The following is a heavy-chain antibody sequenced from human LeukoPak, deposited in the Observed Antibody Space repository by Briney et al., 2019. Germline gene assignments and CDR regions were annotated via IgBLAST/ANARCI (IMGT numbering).Heavy chain of an antibody. J-gene: IGHJ4*02. CDR3: ARLISSSWYHEVLLGRDY. CDR1: GGSISSSSYY. V-gene: IGHV4-39*01. CDR2: IYYSGST. D-gene: IGHD6-13*01. Sequence: SETLSLTCTVSGGSISSSSYYWGWIRQSPGKGLEWIGYIYYSGSTYYNPSLKSRVTISVVTSKSQFSLKLSSVTAADTAVYYCARLISSSWYHEVLLGRDYWGQGTLVTVSS.